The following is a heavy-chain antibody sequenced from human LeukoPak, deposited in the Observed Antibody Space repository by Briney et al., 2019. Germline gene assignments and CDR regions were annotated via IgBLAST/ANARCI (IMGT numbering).Heavy chain of an antibody. CDR2: IIPILGIA. V-gene: IGHV1-69*04. CDR1: GGTFSSYA. J-gene: IGHJ6*02. D-gene: IGHD2-2*01. CDR3: ARESIVVVPAAYYYYYGMDV. Sequence: ASVKVSCKASGGTFSSYAISWVRQAPGQGLEWMGRIIPILGIANYAQKFQGRVTITADKSTSTAYMELSSLRSEDTAVYYCARESIVVVPAAYYYYYGMDVWGQGTTVTVSS.